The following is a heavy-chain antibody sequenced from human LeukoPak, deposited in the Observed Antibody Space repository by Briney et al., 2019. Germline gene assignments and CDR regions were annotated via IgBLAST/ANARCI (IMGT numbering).Heavy chain of an antibody. D-gene: IGHD2-8*02. CDR1: GYTFTDYF. CDR2: INPNSGGT. J-gene: IGHJ4*02. Sequence: ASVKVSCKASGYTFTDYFMHWVRQAPGQGLKWMGRINPNSGGTNYAQKFQGRVTMTRDTSISTAYMELSGLRSDDTAVYYCARDRTGALFFDYWGQGTLVTVSS. CDR3: ARDRTGALFFDY. V-gene: IGHV1-2*06.